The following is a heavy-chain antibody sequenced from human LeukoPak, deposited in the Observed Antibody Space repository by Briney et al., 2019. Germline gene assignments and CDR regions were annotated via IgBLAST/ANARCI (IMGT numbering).Heavy chain of an antibody. CDR3: ARGPTISETGYFDY. V-gene: IGHV4-34*01. J-gene: IGHJ4*03. D-gene: IGHD1-1*01. CDR2: VNHRGDT. CDR1: GGSFTGYY. Sequence: SETLSLTCAVYGGSFTGYYWSWIRQSPGKGLQWIAEVNHRGDTNYNPSVKGRVTISVDTSKNQFSLKVTSLTAADTAVYYCARGPTISETGYFDYWGQGTLVSVSS.